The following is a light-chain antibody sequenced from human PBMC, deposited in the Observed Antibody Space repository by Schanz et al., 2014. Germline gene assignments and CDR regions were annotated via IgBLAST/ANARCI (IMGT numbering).Light chain of an antibody. CDR3: QQRSNWPRA. CDR2: DAS. V-gene: IGKV3-11*01. J-gene: IGKJ4*01. CDR1: QSVSSN. Sequence: EVVMTQSPATLSVSPGERATLSCRASQSVSSNLAWYQQKPGQPPRLLIYDASNRATGIPARFSGSGSGTDFTLTISSLEPEDFAVYYCQQRSNWPRAFGGGTKVEIK.